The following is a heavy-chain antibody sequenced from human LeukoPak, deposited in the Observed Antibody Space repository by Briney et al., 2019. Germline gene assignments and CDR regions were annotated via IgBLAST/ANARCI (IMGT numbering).Heavy chain of an antibody. V-gene: IGHV3-30-3*01. CDR2: ISLDGSNK. CDR1: GFTFSSYA. Sequence: GGSLRLSCAASGFTFSSYAVHWVRQAPGKGLEWVAVISLDGSNKYYADSVKGRFTISRDNSKNTLYLQMNSLRAEDTAVYYCARAACSGGSCYSTYYYYGMDVWGQGTTVTVSS. D-gene: IGHD2-15*01. CDR3: ARAACSGGSCYSTYYYYGMDV. J-gene: IGHJ6*02.